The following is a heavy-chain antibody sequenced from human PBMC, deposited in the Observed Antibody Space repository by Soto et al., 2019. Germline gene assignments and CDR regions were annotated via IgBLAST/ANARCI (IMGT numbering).Heavy chain of an antibody. CDR2: ISDSGINT. D-gene: IGHD2-15*01. V-gene: IGHV3-23*01. CDR1: GLSFSSYA. Sequence: GGSLRLSCTVSGLSFSSYAMSWVRQAPGRGLEWVSGISDSGINTYYAESVKGRFTISRDNSNNTLFLHMNSLRAEDTAVYYCAKRSGRIYYYFDSWGQGTLVTV. J-gene: IGHJ4*02. CDR3: AKRSGRIYYYFDS.